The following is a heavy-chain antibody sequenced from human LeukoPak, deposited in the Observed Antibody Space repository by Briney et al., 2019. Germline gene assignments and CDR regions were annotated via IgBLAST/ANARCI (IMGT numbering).Heavy chain of an antibody. D-gene: IGHD2-2*01. CDR1: GGSISSYY. Sequence: NPSETLSLTCTVSGGSISSYYWSWIRQPPGKGLEWIGYIYYSGSTNYNPSLKSRVTISVDTSKNQFSLKLSSVTAADTAVYYCARGFIVPDYWGQGTLVTVSS. J-gene: IGHJ4*02. CDR2: IYYSGST. V-gene: IGHV4-59*01. CDR3: ARGFIVPDY.